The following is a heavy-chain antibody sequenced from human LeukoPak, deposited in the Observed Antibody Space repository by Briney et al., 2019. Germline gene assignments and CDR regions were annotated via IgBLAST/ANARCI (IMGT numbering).Heavy chain of an antibody. CDR2: ISGSGGST. Sequence: GGSLRLSCAASGFTFSSYAMSWVRQAPGKGLEWVSAISGSGGSTYYADSVKGRFTISRDNSKNTLYLQMNSLRADDTAVYYCAKGGGYYQYYFDYWGQGTLVTVSS. V-gene: IGHV3-23*01. CDR1: GFTFSSYA. CDR3: AKGGGYYQYYFDY. J-gene: IGHJ4*02. D-gene: IGHD3-3*01.